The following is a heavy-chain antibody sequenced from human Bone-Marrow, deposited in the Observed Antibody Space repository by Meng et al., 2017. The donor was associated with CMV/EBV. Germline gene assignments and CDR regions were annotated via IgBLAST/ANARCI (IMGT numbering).Heavy chain of an antibody. J-gene: IGHJ4*02. V-gene: IGHV3-49*04. CDR1: GFTFGDYA. CDR3: TRSRLRYYDSSGFDY. Sequence: GGSLRLSCTASGFTFGDYAMSWVRQAPGKGLEWVGFIRSKAYGGTTEYAASVKGRFTISRDDSKSIAYLQMNSLKTEDTALYYCTRSRLRYYDSSGFDYWGQGTLVTVYS. CDR2: IRSKAYGGTT. D-gene: IGHD3-22*01.